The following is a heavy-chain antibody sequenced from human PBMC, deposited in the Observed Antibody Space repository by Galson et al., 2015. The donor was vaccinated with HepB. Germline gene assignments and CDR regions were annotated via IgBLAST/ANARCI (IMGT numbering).Heavy chain of an antibody. CDR2: IRYDGSNK. CDR1: GFTFSSYG. CDR3: AKDSAHYYGSGSLDY. V-gene: IGHV3-30*02. Sequence: SLRLSCAASGFTFSSYGMHWVRQAPGKGLEWVAFIRYDGSNKYYADSVKGRFTISRDNSKNTLYLQMNSLRAEDTAVYYCAKDSAHYYGSGSLDYWGQGTLVTVSS. J-gene: IGHJ4*02. D-gene: IGHD3-10*01.